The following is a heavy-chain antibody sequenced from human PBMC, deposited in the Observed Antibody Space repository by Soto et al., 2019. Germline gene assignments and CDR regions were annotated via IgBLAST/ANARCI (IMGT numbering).Heavy chain of an antibody. J-gene: IGHJ4*02. D-gene: IGHD3-10*01. Sequence: GGSLRLSCAASGFTFSSYGMHWVRQAPGKGLEWVAVISYDGSNKYYADSVKGRFTISRGNSKNTLYLQMNSLRAEDTAVYYCAPWFGAFDYWGQGTLVTVSS. V-gene: IGHV3-30*03. CDR2: ISYDGSNK. CDR1: GFTFSSYG. CDR3: APWFGAFDY.